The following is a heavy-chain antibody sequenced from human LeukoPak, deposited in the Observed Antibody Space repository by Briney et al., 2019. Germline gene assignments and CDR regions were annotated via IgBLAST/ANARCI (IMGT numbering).Heavy chain of an antibody. CDR2: ISASGSAT. J-gene: IGHJ4*02. V-gene: IGHV3-23*01. CDR3: ATDRERDPSVYYLV. Sequence: PGGSLRLSCAASGFIFSNYGMNWVRQAPGKGLEWVAAISASGSATSYADSVRGRFTISRDNSKSTTYLQMNSLRAEDTAVYYCATDRERDPSVYYLVGGQGTLITVSS. D-gene: IGHD3-22*01. CDR1: GFIFSNYG.